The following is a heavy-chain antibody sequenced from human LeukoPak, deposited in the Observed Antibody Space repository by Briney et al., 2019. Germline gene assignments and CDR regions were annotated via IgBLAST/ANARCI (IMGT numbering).Heavy chain of an antibody. CDR1: GGSFSGYY. V-gene: IGHV4-34*01. Sequence: TSETLSLTCAVYGGSFSGYYWSWIRQPPGKGLEWIGEINHSGSTNYNPSLKSRVTISVDTSKNQFSLKLSSVTAPDTAVYYCASPKNSGSYRHLDYWGQGTLVTVSS. CDR3: ASPKNSGSYRHLDY. J-gene: IGHJ4*02. D-gene: IGHD1-26*01. CDR2: INHSGST.